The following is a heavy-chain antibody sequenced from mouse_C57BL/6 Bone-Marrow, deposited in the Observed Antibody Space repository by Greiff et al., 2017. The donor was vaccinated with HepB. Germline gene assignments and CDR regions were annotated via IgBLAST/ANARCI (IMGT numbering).Heavy chain of an antibody. Sequence: EVQLQQSGPELVKPGDSVKISCKASGYSFTGYFMNWVMQSHGKSLEWIGRINPYNGDTFYNQKFKGKATLTVDKSSSTANMELRSLTSEDSAVYYCARGSTPLYWYVDVWGTGTTVTVSS. D-gene: IGHD5-1*01. CDR1: GYSFTGYF. J-gene: IGHJ1*03. CDR3: ARGSTPLYWYVDV. CDR2: INPYNGDT. V-gene: IGHV1-20*01.